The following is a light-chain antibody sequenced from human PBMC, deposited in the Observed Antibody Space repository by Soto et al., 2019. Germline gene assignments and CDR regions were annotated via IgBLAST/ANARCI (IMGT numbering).Light chain of an antibody. CDR1: SRDVGGYNY. V-gene: IGLV2-14*01. Sequence: QSARTQPASGSGSPGQSIPISCTGTSRDVGGYNYVSWYQQHPGKAPKLMIYEVSNRPSGVSNRFSGSKSGNTASLTISGLQAEDEADYYCSSYTSSSTVVFGGGTKLTVL. J-gene: IGLJ2*01. CDR3: SSYTSSSTVV. CDR2: EVS.